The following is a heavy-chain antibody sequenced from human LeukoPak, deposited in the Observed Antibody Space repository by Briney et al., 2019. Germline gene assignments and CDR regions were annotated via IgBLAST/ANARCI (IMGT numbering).Heavy chain of an antibody. CDR3: ASYRYKTGELDY. Sequence: PSETLSLTCAVFGGSFADFYWAYVRQPPGEGLEWIGEIHPGGTTNYNPSLTSRVTMSVDTSKNQFSLRLTSVTAADTAVYFCASYRYKTGELDYWGQGTLVTVSS. CDR1: GGSFADFY. D-gene: IGHD3-16*02. V-gene: IGHV4-34*01. J-gene: IGHJ4*02. CDR2: IHPGGTT.